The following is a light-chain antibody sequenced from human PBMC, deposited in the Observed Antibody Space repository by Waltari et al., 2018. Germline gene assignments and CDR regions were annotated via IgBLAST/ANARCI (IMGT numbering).Light chain of an antibody. CDR3: QVWDSSSDHWV. J-gene: IGLJ3*02. Sequence: SYVLTQPPSVSVAPGQTARITCGGNNIGSKSVHWYQQKPGQAPVLVGYDDSDRPSGSPERFSGYNSGNTATLTISRVEAGDEADYYCQVWDSSSDHWVFGGGTKLTVL. V-gene: IGLV3-21*02. CDR2: DDS. CDR1: NIGSKS.